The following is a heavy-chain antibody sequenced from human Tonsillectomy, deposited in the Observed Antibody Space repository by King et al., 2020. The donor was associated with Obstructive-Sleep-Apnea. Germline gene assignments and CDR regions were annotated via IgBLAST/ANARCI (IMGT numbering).Heavy chain of an antibody. CDR3: AKVGYSYGYIDY. D-gene: IGHD5-18*01. V-gene: IGHV3-9*01. J-gene: IGHJ4*02. Sequence: VQLVESGGGLVQPGRSLRLSCAASGFTFDDYAMHWVRQAPGKGLEWVSGISWNSGSIGYADSVKDRFTISRDNAKNSLYLQMNSLRAEDTALYYCAKVGYSYGYIDYWGQGTLVTVSS. CDR1: GFTFDDYA. CDR2: ISWNSGSI.